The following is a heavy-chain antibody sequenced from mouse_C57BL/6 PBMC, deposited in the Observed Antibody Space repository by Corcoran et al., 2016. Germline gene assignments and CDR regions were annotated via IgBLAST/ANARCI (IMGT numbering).Heavy chain of an antibody. CDR2: IYPGSGNT. Sequence: QVQLKQSGAELVRPGASVKLSCKASGYTFTDYYINWVKQRPGQGLEWIARIYPGSGNTYYNEKFKGKATLTAEKSSSTAYMQLSSLTSEDSAVYFCARLGYYGSSLYAMDYWGQGTSVTVSS. CDR3: ARLGYYGSSLYAMDY. V-gene: IGHV1-76*01. CDR1: GYTFTDYY. D-gene: IGHD1-1*01. J-gene: IGHJ4*01.